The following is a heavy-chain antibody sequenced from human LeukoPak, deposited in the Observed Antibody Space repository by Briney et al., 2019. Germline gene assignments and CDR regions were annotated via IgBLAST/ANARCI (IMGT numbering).Heavy chain of an antibody. V-gene: IGHV3-48*03. Sequence: PGRSLRLSCVVSGFIFSSYEMNWARQAPGKGLEWVSYISTSGSTIYYADSVKGRFTISRDNAKNSLYLQMNSLRSEDTAVYHCARSGGNWDYWGQGTLVTVSS. CDR2: ISTSGSTI. J-gene: IGHJ4*02. CDR3: ARSGGNWDY. CDR1: GFIFSSYE. D-gene: IGHD4-23*01.